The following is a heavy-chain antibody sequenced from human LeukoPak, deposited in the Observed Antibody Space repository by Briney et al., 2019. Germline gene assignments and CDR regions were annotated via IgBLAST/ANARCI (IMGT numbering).Heavy chain of an antibody. J-gene: IGHJ3*02. CDR2: ISAGNGNT. Sequence: GGSLRLSCTASGYTFTTYTVHWVRQAPGQRLEWMGGISAGNGNTKYSQTFQGRVTITRDTSASTAYMELTSLRSEDTAVYYCARPPFWNLDVFDIWGQGTMVTVSS. D-gene: IGHD1-1*01. CDR3: ARPPFWNLDVFDI. CDR1: GYTFTTYT. V-gene: IGHV1-3*01.